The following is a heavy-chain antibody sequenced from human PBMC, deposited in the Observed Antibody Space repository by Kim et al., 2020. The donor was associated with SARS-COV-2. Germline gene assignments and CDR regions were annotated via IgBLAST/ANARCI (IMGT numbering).Heavy chain of an antibody. Sequence: SETLSLTCTVSGGSISSSSYYWGWIRQPPGKGLEWIGSIYYSGSTYYNPSLKSRVTISVDTSKNQFSLKLSSVTAADTAVYYCARHTRGIAAAGSFDYWGQGTLAT. D-gene: IGHD6-13*01. CDR1: GGSISSSSYY. CDR3: ARHTRGIAAAGSFDY. J-gene: IGHJ4*02. CDR2: IYYSGST. V-gene: IGHV4-39*01.